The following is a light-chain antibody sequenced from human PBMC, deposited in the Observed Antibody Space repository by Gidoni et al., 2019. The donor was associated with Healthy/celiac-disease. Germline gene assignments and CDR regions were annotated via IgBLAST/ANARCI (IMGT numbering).Light chain of an antibody. Sequence: IVLTQSPGTRSLSPGERATLSCRASQIVSSSYLAWYQQKPGQAPRLLIYGASSRATGIPDWFSGSASGTDFTLTISILDPEDFAVYYCQQYGSSPPWTFGQGTKVEIK. CDR2: GAS. J-gene: IGKJ1*01. V-gene: IGKV3-20*01. CDR3: QQYGSSPPWT. CDR1: QIVSSSY.